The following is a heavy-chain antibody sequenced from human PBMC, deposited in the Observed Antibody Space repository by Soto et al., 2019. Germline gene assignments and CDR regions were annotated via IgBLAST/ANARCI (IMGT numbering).Heavy chain of an antibody. Sequence: QVQLVQSGAEVKKPGASVKVSCKASGYSFSTSSFSWVRQAPGQGLEWMGWIGAFNGNTNYAQKFQGRVTMTTDTSTTTVYMELGSLTADDTALYYCARAVGAALDYWGQGTLVTVSS. V-gene: IGHV1-18*04. CDR3: ARAVGAALDY. J-gene: IGHJ4*02. D-gene: IGHD6-25*01. CDR1: GYSFSTSS. CDR2: IGAFNGNT.